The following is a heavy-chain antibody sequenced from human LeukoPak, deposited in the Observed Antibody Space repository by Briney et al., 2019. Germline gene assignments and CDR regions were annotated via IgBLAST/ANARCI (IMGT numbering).Heavy chain of an antibody. J-gene: IGHJ4*02. CDR2: INPNSGGT. CDR1: GYTFTGYC. V-gene: IGHV1-2*02. Sequence: ASVKVSCKASGYTFTGYCMHWVRQAPGQGLEWMGWINPNSGGTNYAQKFQGRVTMTRDTSISTAYMELSRLRPDDTAVYYCARSQIINYYDSSGYYSSPVLYIWGQGTLVTVSS. D-gene: IGHD3-22*01. CDR3: ARSQIINYYDSSGYYSSPVLYI.